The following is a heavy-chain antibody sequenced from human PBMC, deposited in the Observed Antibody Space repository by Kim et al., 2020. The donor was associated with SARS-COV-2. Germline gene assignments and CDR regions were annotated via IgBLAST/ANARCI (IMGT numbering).Heavy chain of an antibody. Sequence: SETLSLTCAVYGGSFSGYYWSWIRQPPGKGLEWIGEINHSGSTNYNPSLKSRVTISVDTSKNQFSLKLSSVTAADTAVYYCARGRWYYGSGTSHWYFDLWGRGTLVTVSS. CDR2: INHSGST. V-gene: IGHV4-34*01. J-gene: IGHJ2*01. CDR3: ARGRWYYGSGTSHWYFDL. D-gene: IGHD3-10*01. CDR1: GGSFSGYY.